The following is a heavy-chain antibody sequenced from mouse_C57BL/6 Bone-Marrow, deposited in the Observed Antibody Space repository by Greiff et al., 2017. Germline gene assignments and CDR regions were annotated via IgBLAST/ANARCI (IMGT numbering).Heavy chain of an antibody. CDR3: ATGSNYGEGDY. J-gene: IGHJ4*01. CDR2: IYPGDGDT. Sequence: QVQLQQSGPELVKPGASVKISCKASGYAFSSSWMNWVKQRPGKGLEWIGRIYPGDGDTNYNGKFKGKATLTADKSSSTAYMQLSSLTSEDSAVYFCATGSNYGEGDYWGQGTSVTVSS. D-gene: IGHD2-5*01. CDR1: GYAFSSSW. V-gene: IGHV1-82*01.